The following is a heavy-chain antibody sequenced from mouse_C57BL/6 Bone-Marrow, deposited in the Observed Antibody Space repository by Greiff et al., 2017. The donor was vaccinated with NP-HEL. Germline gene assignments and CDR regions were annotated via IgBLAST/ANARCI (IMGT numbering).Heavy chain of an antibody. V-gene: IGHV12-3*01. J-gene: IGHJ3*01. CDR1: GFPITSGYY. D-gene: IGHD1-1*01. CDR3: AGGYGSSPFAY. CDR2: ITHSGET. Sequence: VQVVESGPGLVKPSQSLFLTCSITGFPITSGYYWIWIRQSPGKPLEWMGYITHSGETFYNPSLQSPISITRETSKNQFFLQLNSVTTEDTAMYYCAGGYGSSPFAYWGQGTLVTVSA.